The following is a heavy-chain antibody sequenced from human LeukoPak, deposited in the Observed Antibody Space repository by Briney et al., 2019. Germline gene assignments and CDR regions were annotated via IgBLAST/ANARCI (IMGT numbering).Heavy chain of an antibody. J-gene: IGHJ3*02. V-gene: IGHV1-18*01. D-gene: IGHD6-13*01. CDR3: ARERDSGSWYHDAFDI. Sequence: EASVKASCKASGYTFTSYGISWVRQAPGQGLEWMGWISAYNGNTNYAQKLQGRVTMTTDTSTSTAYMELRSLRSDDTAVYYCARERDSGSWYHDAFDIWGQGTMVTVSS. CDR2: ISAYNGNT. CDR1: GYTFTSYG.